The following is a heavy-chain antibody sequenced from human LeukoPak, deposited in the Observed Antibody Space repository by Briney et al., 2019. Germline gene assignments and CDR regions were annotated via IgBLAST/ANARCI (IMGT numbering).Heavy chain of an antibody. V-gene: IGHV3-48*03. CDR2: ISSSGSTI. CDR1: GFTFSSYE. D-gene: IGHD6-13*01. Sequence: PGGSLRLSCAASGFTFSSYEMNWVRQAPGKGPEWVSYISSSGSTIYYADSVKGRFTISRDNAKNSLYLQMNSLRAEDTAVYYCARLRSSWHEHLDYWGQGTLVTVSS. CDR3: ARLRSSWHEHLDY. J-gene: IGHJ4*02.